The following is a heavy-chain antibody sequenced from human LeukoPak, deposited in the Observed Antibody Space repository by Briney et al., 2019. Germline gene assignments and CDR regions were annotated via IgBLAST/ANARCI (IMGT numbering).Heavy chain of an antibody. Sequence: GGSLRLSCAASGFTFSIYAMHWVRQAPGKGLEWVAVISYDGSNKYYADSVKGRFTISRDNSKNTLYLQMNSLRAEDTAVYYCASAHCSGGSCYYTAGEDYWGQGTLVTVSS. CDR3: ASAHCSGGSCYYTAGEDY. CDR1: GFTFSIYA. V-gene: IGHV3-30-3*01. CDR2: ISYDGSNK. D-gene: IGHD2-15*01. J-gene: IGHJ4*02.